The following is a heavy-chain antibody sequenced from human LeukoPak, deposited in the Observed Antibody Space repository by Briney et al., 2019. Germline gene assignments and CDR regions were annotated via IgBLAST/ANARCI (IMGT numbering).Heavy chain of an antibody. Sequence: PGGSLRLSCAASGLTFSSYSMNWVRQAPGKGLEWVSYISSSSSTIYYADSVKGRFTISRDNSKNTLYLQMNSLRAEDTAVYYCAACYTGYSSSCFDFDYWGQGTLVTVSS. V-gene: IGHV3-48*01. CDR1: GLTFSSYS. CDR2: ISSSSSTI. J-gene: IGHJ4*02. D-gene: IGHD6-13*01. CDR3: AACYTGYSSSCFDFDY.